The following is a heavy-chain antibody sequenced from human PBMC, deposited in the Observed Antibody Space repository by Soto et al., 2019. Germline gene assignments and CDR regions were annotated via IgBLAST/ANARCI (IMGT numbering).Heavy chain of an antibody. D-gene: IGHD6-6*01. J-gene: IGHJ4*02. V-gene: IGHV1-46*03. CDR3: ARDREYSSSSGLLDY. Sequence: QVQLMQSGAEVKKPGASVKVSCKASGYTFTNYYMHWVRQAPGQGLERMGIINPSGGSTSYAQKLQGRVTITRATSTRTVYMELSSLRSEDTAVYYCARDREYSSSSGLLDYWCQGTLVTVSS. CDR2: INPSGGST. CDR1: GYTFTNYY.